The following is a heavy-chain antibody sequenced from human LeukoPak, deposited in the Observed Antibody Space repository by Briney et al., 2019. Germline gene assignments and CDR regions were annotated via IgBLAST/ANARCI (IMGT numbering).Heavy chain of an antibody. CDR1: GYTFTGYY. J-gene: IGHJ4*02. CDR2: SNPNSGGT. V-gene: IGHV1-2*02. Sequence: ASVKVSCKASGYTFTGYYMHWVRPAPGQGPEWMGGSNPNSGGTNYAQKYQGRVTMTRDTSISTAYMELSRLRSDDTAVYYCARDLLRLSYWGQGTLVTVSS. CDR3: ARDLLRLSY. D-gene: IGHD3-3*01.